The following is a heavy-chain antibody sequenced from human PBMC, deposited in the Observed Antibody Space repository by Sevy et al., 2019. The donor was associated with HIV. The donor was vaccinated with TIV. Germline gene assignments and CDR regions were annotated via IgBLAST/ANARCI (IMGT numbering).Heavy chain of an antibody. CDR3: AKTLSIAVAGYNWFDP. V-gene: IGHV3-23*01. Sequence: GVSLRLSCAASGFTFSSYAMSWVRQAPGKGLEWVSAISGSGGSTYYADSVKGRFTVSRDNSKNTLYLQMNSLRAEDTAVYYCAKTLSIAVAGYNWFDPWGQGTLVTVSS. D-gene: IGHD6-19*01. CDR2: ISGSGGST. CDR1: GFTFSSYA. J-gene: IGHJ5*02.